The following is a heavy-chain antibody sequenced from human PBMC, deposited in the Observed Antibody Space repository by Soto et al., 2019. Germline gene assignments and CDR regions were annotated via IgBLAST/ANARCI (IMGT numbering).Heavy chain of an antibody. Sequence: ASVKVSCKASGFTFTSSAVHWVRQAPGQGLEWMGWINPNSGGTNYAQKFQGWVTMTRDTSISTAYMELSRLRSDDTAVYYCARGTPIAAAGTDAFDIWGQGTTVTVSS. CDR2: INPNSGGT. V-gene: IGHV1-2*04. D-gene: IGHD6-13*01. CDR1: GFTFTSSA. J-gene: IGHJ3*02. CDR3: ARGTPIAAAGTDAFDI.